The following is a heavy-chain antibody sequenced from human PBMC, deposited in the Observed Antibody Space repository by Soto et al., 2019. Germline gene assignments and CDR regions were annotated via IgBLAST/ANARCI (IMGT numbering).Heavy chain of an antibody. CDR3: ARGGKWLPTDY. V-gene: IGHV1-18*01. CDR1: GYTFTSYG. Sequence: GSLKVSCKGSGYTFTSYGISCGRQARGQGIECMGWIRANHDNTHYAQKLQGKVTMTTDTPTSIAYMELRSLRPDDTAVQYCARGGKWLPTDYRGQANLVTVSS. J-gene: IGHJ4*02. CDR2: IRANHDNT. D-gene: IGHD6-19*01.